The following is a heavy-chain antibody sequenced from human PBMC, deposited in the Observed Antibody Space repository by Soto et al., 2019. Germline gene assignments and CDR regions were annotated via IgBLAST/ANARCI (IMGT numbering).Heavy chain of an antibody. D-gene: IGHD2-2*02. J-gene: IGHJ4*02. Sequence: QVQLVQSGVEVKKPGASVKVSCKASGYTFTTYAMHWVRQAPGQRLEWMGWINAGNGKTKYSQKFQGRVTITRDTSATTVYRELSSLRSEYTAVYYCARAGDDCSTTNCYMIDYWGQGTLVTVSS. V-gene: IGHV1-3*01. CDR2: INAGNGKT. CDR1: GYTFTTYA. CDR3: ARAGDDCSTTNCYMIDY.